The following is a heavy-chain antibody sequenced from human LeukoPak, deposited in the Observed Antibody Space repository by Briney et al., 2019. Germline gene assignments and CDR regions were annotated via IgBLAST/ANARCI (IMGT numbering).Heavy chain of an antibody. V-gene: IGHV3-21*01. CDR1: GFTFSSYS. CDR2: ISSSSSYI. CDR3: ARGGRAMVIYYYYYYMDV. D-gene: IGHD5-18*01. J-gene: IGHJ6*03. Sequence: PGGSLRLSCAASGFTFSSYSMNWVRQAPGKGLEWVSSISSSSSYIYYADSVKGRFTISRDNAKNSLYLQMNSLRAEDTAVYYCARGGRAMVIYYYYYYMDVWGKGTTVTVSS.